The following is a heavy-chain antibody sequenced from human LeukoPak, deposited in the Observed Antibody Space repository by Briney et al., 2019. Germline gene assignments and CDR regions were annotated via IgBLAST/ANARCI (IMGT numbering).Heavy chain of an antibody. V-gene: IGHV3-74*01. CDR2: INSDGSST. CDR3: ARDRGDTGTEFDY. CDR1: GFTFSGYW. Sequence: SGGSLRLSCAASGFTFSGYWMHWVCQAPGKGLVWVSRINSDGSSTRYADSVKGRFTISRDNAKNTLYLQMNSLRAEDTAVCYCARDRGDTGTEFDYWGQGTLVTVSS. D-gene: IGHD5-18*01. J-gene: IGHJ4*02.